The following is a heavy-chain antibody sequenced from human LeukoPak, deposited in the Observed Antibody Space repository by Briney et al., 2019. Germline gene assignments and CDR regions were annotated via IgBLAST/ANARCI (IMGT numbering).Heavy chain of an antibody. V-gene: IGHV3-48*01. J-gene: IGHJ4*02. D-gene: IGHD1-26*01. CDR3: ARVSAMGDYDC. CDR2: ISASSSTI. Sequence: GGSLRLSCAASGFSFSSYSMNWVRQAPGKGLEWVSYISASSSTIYYADSVRGRFTISRDNAKNSLYLQMNSLRVEDTADYFCARVSAMGDYDCWGQGTLVTVSS. CDR1: GFSFSSYS.